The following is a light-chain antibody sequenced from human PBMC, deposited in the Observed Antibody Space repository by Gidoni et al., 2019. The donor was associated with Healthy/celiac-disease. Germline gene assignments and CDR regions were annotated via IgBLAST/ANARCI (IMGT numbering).Light chain of an antibody. J-gene: IGKJ4*01. CDR1: QDISNY. Sequence: DIQMTQSPSSLSASVGDRVTITCQASQDISNYLNWYQQKPGKAPKLLIYDASNLETGVPSRFSGSGSGTDFTFTISSLQPEDIATYYCQQYDNLELTFGGXTKVEIK. CDR2: DAS. V-gene: IGKV1-33*01. CDR3: QQYDNLELT.